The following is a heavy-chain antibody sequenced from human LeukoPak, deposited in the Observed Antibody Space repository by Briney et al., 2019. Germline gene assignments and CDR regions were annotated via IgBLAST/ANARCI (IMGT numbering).Heavy chain of an antibody. D-gene: IGHD5-18*01. Sequence: GGSLRLSCAASGFTFDDYAMHWVRQAPGKGLEWVSGISWNSGSIGYADSVKGRFTISRDNAKNSLYLQMNSLRAEDTALYYCAKAPGVDTAMGIVDYWGQGTLVTVSS. CDR3: AKAPGVDTAMGIVDY. CDR2: ISWNSGSI. V-gene: IGHV3-9*01. J-gene: IGHJ4*02. CDR1: GFTFDDYA.